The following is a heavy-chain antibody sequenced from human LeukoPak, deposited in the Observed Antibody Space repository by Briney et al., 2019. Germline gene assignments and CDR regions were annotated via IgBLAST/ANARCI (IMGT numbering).Heavy chain of an antibody. Sequence: GESLRISSKGSGYSFTSYWISWVRQMPGKGLEWMGMIDPSDSYTNYSPSYQGHVTISADKSISTAYLQWSNLKASDPAMYYCASHEVGYYYGSGSYYRSYYFDYWGQGTLVTVSS. CDR3: ASHEVGYYYGSGSYYRSYYFDY. CDR2: IDPSDSYT. D-gene: IGHD3-10*01. CDR1: GYSFTSYW. J-gene: IGHJ4*02. V-gene: IGHV5-10-1*01.